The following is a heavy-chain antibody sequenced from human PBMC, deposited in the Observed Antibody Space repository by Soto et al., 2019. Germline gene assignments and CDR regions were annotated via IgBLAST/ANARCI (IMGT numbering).Heavy chain of an antibody. D-gene: IGHD4-4*01. CDR2: ISGSGIST. J-gene: IGHJ6*02. CDR1: GFPFSTYP. CDR3: VKLSVTTASYYYFGMDV. Sequence: EVELMESGGGLVQPGGSLRLSCAASGFPFSTYPMNWVRQVPGKGLEWVSGISGSGISTFYADSVKGRFTISRDNSKNTVYLQMNRLRAEDTALYYCVKLSVTTASYYYFGMDVWGQGTTVTVSS. V-gene: IGHV3-23*01.